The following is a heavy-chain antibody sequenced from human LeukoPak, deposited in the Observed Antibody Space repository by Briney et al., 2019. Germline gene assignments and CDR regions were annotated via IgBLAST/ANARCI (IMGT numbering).Heavy chain of an antibody. CDR1: GFTFSDYY. D-gene: IGHD3-16*02. Sequence: PGGSLRLSCAASGFTFSDYYMSWIRQAPGKGLEWVAFIRNDGEKTYYADSAKGRFTISRDNSRNTLYLQMNSLTAEDTAVFYCAKDGVILAPGVYWYMDVWGRGTTVTVSS. CDR3: AKDGVILAPGVYWYMDV. V-gene: IGHV3-30*02. CDR2: IRNDGEKT. J-gene: IGHJ6*03.